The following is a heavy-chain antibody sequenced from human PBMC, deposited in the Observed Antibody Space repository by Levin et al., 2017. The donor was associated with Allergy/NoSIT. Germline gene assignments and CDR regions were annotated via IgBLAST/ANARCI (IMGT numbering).Heavy chain of an antibody. Sequence: ASVKVSCKASGYTFTSYGISWVRQAPGQGLEWMGWISAYNGNTNYAQKLQGRVTMTTDTSTSTAYMELRSLRSDDTAVYYCARDSPGGYCSGGSCYLANDYWGQGTLVTVSS. J-gene: IGHJ4*02. CDR3: ARDSPGGYCSGGSCYLANDY. V-gene: IGHV1-18*01. CDR2: ISAYNGNT. CDR1: GYTFTSYG. D-gene: IGHD2-15*01.